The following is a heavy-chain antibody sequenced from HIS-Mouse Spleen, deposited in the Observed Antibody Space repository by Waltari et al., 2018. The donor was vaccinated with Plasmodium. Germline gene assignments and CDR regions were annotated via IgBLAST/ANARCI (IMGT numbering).Heavy chain of an antibody. J-gene: IGHJ2*01. CDR3: ASSWYWYFDL. Sequence: EVQLVESGGGLVQPGGSLRLSCAASGFTFCSYGMSWVCQAPGEVVEGLANRKQYRSEKYYVDSVKRRFTISRDIAKNSLYLQMNSLRAEDTAVYYCASSWYWYFDLWGRGTLVTVSS. D-gene: IGHD6-13*01. CDR1: GFTFCSYG. V-gene: IGHV3-7*01. CDR2: RKQYRSEK.